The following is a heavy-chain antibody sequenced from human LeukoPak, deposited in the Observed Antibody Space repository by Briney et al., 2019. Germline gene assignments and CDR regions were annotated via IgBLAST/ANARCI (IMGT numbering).Heavy chain of an antibody. CDR3: AKRSGAVVGGWFDP. V-gene: IGHV3-30*18. D-gene: IGHD6-19*01. CDR1: GFTFSSYG. J-gene: IGHJ5*02. Sequence: GGSLRLSCAASGFTFSSYGMHWVRQAPGKGLEWVAVISYDGSNKYYADSVKGRFTISRDNSKNTLYLQMNSLRAEDTAVYYCAKRSGAVVGGWFDPWGQGTLVTVSS. CDR2: ISYDGSNK.